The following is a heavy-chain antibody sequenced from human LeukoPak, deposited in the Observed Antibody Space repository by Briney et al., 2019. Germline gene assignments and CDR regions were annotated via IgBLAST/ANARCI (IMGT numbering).Heavy chain of an antibody. CDR3: ARDFFHGHCAGLSCFLLDY. D-gene: IGHD2-15*01. V-gene: IGHV1-18*01. J-gene: IGHJ4*02. CDR1: RYTFTRYG. CDR2: ISANNGDT. Sequence: SVKVSCQASRYTFTRYGIRWVRQDPGQPLEWMGWISANNGDTNSAQNFQGRVTMNTDTSTSTAYIELRSLRSDDTAVYYCARDFFHGHCAGLSCFLLDYWGQGSLVTVSS.